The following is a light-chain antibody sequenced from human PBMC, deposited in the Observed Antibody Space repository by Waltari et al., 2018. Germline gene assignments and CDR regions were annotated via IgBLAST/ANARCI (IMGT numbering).Light chain of an antibody. J-gene: IGKJ1*01. CDR3: QQYDNWPRT. CDR2: GAS. CDR1: RSVSKN. Sequence: EIVLTQSPATQSASPGERVTLSCRAGRSVSKNLAWYQQKPGQAPRLLIYGASTRATGIPARFSGSGSGREFTLTISSLQSEDFAVYFCQQYDNWPRTFGQGTKVEIK. V-gene: IGKV3-15*01.